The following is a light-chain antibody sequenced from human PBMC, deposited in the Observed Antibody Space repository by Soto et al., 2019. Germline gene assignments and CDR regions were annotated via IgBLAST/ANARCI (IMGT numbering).Light chain of an antibody. CDR2: GAS. CDR3: QQYGISPYT. Sequence: EIVLTQSPATLSLSPGERATLSCKASQSVTSSSLPWYQQKPGQAPRFLIFGASTSATGNPDRFSGSGSVTHSTLLISRVAPEDFAVYFCQQYGISPYTFGQATHLEMK. CDR1: QSVTSSS. V-gene: IGKV3-20*01. J-gene: IGKJ2*01.